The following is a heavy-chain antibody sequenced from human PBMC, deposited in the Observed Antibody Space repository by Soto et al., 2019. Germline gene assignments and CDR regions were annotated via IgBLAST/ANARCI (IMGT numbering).Heavy chain of an antibody. D-gene: IGHD2-15*01. CDR3: ARAPHRCRSAGNCIFDY. CDR2: INAGNGNT. J-gene: IGHJ4*02. CDR1: GYTFTSYA. V-gene: IGHV1-3*01. Sequence: ASVKVSCKASGYTFTSYAMHWVRQAPGQRLEWMGWINAGNGNTKYSQKFQGRVTITRDTSASTAYMELSSLRSEDTAVYYCARAPHRCRSAGNCIFDYLGQGTLVTVSS.